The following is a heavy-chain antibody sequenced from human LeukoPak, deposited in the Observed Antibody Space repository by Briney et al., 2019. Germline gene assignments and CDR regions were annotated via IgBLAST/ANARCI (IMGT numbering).Heavy chain of an antibody. Sequence: GGSLRLSCAASGFTFSSYALSWVRQAPGKGLEWVSLMSGGGYTADYAYSVKGRFTISRDNSKNTLYLQMNSLNAEDTALYYCAKHFRTSDWFFDSWGQGTLVTVSS. D-gene: IGHD3-9*01. CDR1: GFTFSSYA. V-gene: IGHV3-23*01. CDR3: AKHFRTSDWFFDS. CDR2: MSGGGYTA. J-gene: IGHJ4*02.